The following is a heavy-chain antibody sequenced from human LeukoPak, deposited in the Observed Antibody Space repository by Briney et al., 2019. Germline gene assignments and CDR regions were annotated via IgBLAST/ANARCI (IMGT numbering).Heavy chain of an antibody. D-gene: IGHD6-13*01. CDR1: GDSISSSNYY. CDR2: IFYSGST. Sequence: SETLSLTCTVSGDSISSSNYYWGWVRQPPGKALEWIGNIFYSGSTYYSPSLKSRVTISVDTSKNQFSLKLTSVTAADTAVYYCARGPAAGIDTGHYDYWGQGTLVTVSS. CDR3: ARGPAAGIDTGHYDY. J-gene: IGHJ4*02. V-gene: IGHV4-39*07.